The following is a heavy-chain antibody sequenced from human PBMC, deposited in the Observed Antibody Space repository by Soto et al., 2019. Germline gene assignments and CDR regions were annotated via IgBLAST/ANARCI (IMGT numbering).Heavy chain of an antibody. Sequence: PSETLSLTCTVSGGSISSYYWSWIRRPPGKGLEWIGYIYYSGSTNYNPSLKSRVTISVDTSKNQFSLKLSSVTAADTAVYYCARIYCSSTSCHRPYGMDVWGQGTTVTVSS. J-gene: IGHJ6*02. D-gene: IGHD2-2*01. V-gene: IGHV4-59*01. CDR1: GGSISSYY. CDR3: ARIYCSSTSCHRPYGMDV. CDR2: IYYSGST.